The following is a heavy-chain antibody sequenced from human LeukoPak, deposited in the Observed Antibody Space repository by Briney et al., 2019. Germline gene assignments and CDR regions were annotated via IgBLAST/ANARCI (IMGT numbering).Heavy chain of an antibody. CDR1: GFTFSSFW. Sequence: PGGSLRLSCAASGFTFSSFWMHWVRQAPGKGLVWVSRIDHDGTTTAYADSVKGRFTISRDNAKNTLFLQLNSLRVEDTAVYFCVRSRWGDFDHWGQGNLVTVSS. D-gene: IGHD3-16*01. J-gene: IGHJ4*02. CDR2: IDHDGTTT. V-gene: IGHV3-74*01. CDR3: VRSRWGDFDH.